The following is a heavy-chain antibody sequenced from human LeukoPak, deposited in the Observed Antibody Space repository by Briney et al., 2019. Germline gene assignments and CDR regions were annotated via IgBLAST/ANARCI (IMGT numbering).Heavy chain of an antibody. D-gene: IGHD2-2*01. CDR1: GYTFTGYY. CDR2: ISPNSGDT. CDR3: ARESACGTTNCLAPADWLDP. Sequence: ASVKVSCKASGYTFTGYYMHWVRQAPGQGLEWMGWISPNSGDTDIAQKFQGRVTMARDTSIATSYMEVDSLTSDDTAVYYCARESACGTTNCLAPADWLDPWGQGTLVIVSS. J-gene: IGHJ5*02. V-gene: IGHV1-2*02.